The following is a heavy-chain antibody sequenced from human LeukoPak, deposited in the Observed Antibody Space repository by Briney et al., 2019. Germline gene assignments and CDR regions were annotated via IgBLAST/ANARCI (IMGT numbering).Heavy chain of an antibody. CDR1: GRSISSYY. J-gene: IGHJ3*02. Sequence: PSETLSLTCTVSGRSISSYYWSWIRQPPGKGLEWIGYIYYSGSTNYNPSLKSRVTISVDTSKNQFSLKLSSVTAADTAVYYCATTTGTTSHDAFDIWGQGTMVTVSS. D-gene: IGHD1-1*01. CDR2: IYYSGST. V-gene: IGHV4-59*01. CDR3: ATTTGTTSHDAFDI.